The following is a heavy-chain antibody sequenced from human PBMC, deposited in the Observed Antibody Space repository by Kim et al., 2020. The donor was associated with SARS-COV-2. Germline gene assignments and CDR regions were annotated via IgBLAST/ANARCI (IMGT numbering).Heavy chain of an antibody. J-gene: IGHJ5*02. D-gene: IGHD3-10*01. Sequence: SETLSLTCAVYGGSFSGYYWSWIRQPPGKGLEWIGEINHSGSTNYNPSLKSRVTITVDTSKNQFPLKLSSVTAADTAVYYCARMVRGVTWGQGTLVTVSS. CDR2: INHSGST. CDR1: GGSFSGYY. CDR3: ARMVRGVT. V-gene: IGHV4-34*01.